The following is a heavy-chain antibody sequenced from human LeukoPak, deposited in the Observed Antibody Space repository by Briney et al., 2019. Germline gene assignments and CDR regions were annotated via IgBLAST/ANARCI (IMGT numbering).Heavy chain of an antibody. CDR2: ISSSGSSYI. CDR3: ARWPLDYYGSGSYYPYYYYGVDV. V-gene: IGHV3-21*01. J-gene: IGHJ6*02. D-gene: IGHD3-10*01. Sequence: GGSLRLSCAASGFTFSSSRMNWVSQEAGKWLEWVSSISSSGSSYIYPSDSVQGRFNICTKNATNSLYVQMNRLRAEDTAVYYCARWPLDYYGSGSYYPYYYYGVDVWGQGTTVTVSS. CDR1: GFTFSSSR.